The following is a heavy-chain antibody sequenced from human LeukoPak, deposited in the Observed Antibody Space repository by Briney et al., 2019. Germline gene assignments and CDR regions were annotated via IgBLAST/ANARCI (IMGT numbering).Heavy chain of an antibody. CDR2: MNPNSGNT. Sequence: ASVKVSCKASGYTFTSYDINWVRQATGQGLEWMGWMNPNSGNTGYAQKFQGRVTVTRNTSISTAYMELSSLRSEDTAVYYCARGSEGSSWYYYYYMDVWGKGTTVTVSS. CDR3: ARGSEGSSWYYYYYMDV. CDR1: GYTFTSYD. D-gene: IGHD6-13*01. J-gene: IGHJ6*03. V-gene: IGHV1-8*03.